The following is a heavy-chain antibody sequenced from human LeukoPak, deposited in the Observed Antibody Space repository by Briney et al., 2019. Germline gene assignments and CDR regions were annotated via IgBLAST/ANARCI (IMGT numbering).Heavy chain of an antibody. CDR1: GGSFSDNY. CDR2: INNSGDT. CDR3: ARYYYDSSGYYFFDY. Sequence: SETLSLTCGVYGGSFSDNYWRGIRQPPGKGLKSIGEINNSGDTNYNPSLKSRVTISVDTSKNQFSLKLSSVTAADTAVYYCARYYYDSSGYYFFDYWGQGTLVTVSS. J-gene: IGHJ4*02. D-gene: IGHD3-22*01. V-gene: IGHV4-34*01.